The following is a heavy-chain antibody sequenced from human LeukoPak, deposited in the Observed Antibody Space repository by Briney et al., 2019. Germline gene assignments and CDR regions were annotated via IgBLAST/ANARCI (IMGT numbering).Heavy chain of an antibody. CDR1: GFTFSSYG. D-gene: IGHD5-24*01. Sequence: GGSLRLSCAASGFTFSSYGMSWVRQAPGKGLEWVSAISGSGGSTYYADSVRGRFTISRDNARNSLSLQVNSLRAENTAVYYCARDGPIENYYYMDVWGKGATVTVSS. CDR3: ARDGPIENYYYMDV. V-gene: IGHV3-23*01. CDR2: ISGSGGST. J-gene: IGHJ6*03.